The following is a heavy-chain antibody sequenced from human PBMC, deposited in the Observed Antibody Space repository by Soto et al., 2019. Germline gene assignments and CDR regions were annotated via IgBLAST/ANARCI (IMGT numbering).Heavy chain of an antibody. V-gene: IGHV1-69*13. D-gene: IGHD1-1*01. CDR2: IIPIFGTA. CDR1: GGTFSSYA. J-gene: IGHJ6*02. Sequence: SVKVSCKASGGTFSSYAISWVRQAPGQGLEWMGGIIPIFGTANYAQKFQGRVTITADESTSTAYMELSSLRSEDTAVYYCATESLVYNLVKRIEDTTGYYYYGMDVWGQGTTVTVSS. CDR3: ATESLVYNLVKRIEDTTGYYYYGMDV.